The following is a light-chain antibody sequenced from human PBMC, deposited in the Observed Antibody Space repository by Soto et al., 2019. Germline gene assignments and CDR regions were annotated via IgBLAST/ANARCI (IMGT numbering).Light chain of an antibody. Sequence: EIVLTQSPVTLSLSPGETVALFCRASQGVSSNLAWYHQRPGQPPRLIIHGTFTRATGTPHRFIGSGFGTDFTLTINRLEPEDFGMYYCQQYAQLLPVTFDGGNTVEVK. CDR3: QQYAQLLPVT. J-gene: IGKJ4*01. V-gene: IGKV3-20*01. CDR2: GTF. CDR1: QGVSSN.